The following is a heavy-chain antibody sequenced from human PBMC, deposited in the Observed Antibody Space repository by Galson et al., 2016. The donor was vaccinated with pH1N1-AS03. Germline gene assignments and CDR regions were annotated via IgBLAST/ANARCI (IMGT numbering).Heavy chain of an antibody. CDR1: GFTFSTYT. CDR3: ARDGGYSSGWIDF. V-gene: IGHV3-21*01. Sequence: SLRLSCAASGFTFSTYTMNWVRQAPGKGLEWVAYISSSSRFIYYADAVQGRFTISEDSPKNSVYLHMNGLRADDTAVYYCARDGGYSSGWIDFWGQGTLVSVSS. CDR2: ISSSSRFI. D-gene: IGHD3-22*01. J-gene: IGHJ4*02.